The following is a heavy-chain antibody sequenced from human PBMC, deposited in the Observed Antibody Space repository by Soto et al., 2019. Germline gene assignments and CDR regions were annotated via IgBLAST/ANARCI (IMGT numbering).Heavy chain of an antibody. CDR1: GGAINDHY. CDR3: ARVRTGYFDY. V-gene: IGHV4-59*11. CDR2: IYYNGNT. J-gene: IGHJ4*02. D-gene: IGHD3-9*01. Sequence: QVQLQESGPGLVKPSETLSLTCTLSGGAINDHYWSFIRQPPGKGLEWIGYIYYNGNTNYNPSLESRVTISVDRSRNQFSLMLTSLTAVDTAVYYCARVRTGYFDYWGRGALVTVSS.